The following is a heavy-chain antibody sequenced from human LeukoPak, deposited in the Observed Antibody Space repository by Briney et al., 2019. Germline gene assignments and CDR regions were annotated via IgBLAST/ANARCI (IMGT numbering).Heavy chain of an antibody. CDR1: GGSISSSNW. CDR3: ATYSGSFDYFDY. J-gene: IGHJ4*02. V-gene: IGHV4-4*02. CDR2: IYHSGST. Sequence: KPSETLSLTCAVSGGSISSSNWWSWVRQPPGKGLEWIGEIYHSGSTNYNPSLKSRVTISVDKSKNQFSLKLSSVTAADTAVYYCATYSGSFDYFDYWGQGTLVTVSS. D-gene: IGHD1-26*01.